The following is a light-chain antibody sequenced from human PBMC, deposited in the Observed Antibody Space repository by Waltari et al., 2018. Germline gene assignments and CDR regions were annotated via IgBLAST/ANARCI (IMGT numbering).Light chain of an antibody. CDR2: QVS. V-gene: IGLV2-14*01. CDR1: GRDIGAYAS. CDR3: SSYSTSTYPI. Sequence: QSALTQPASVSASLGQSITISCTGTGRDIGAYASVSWYQQHPGKAPKLIIFQVSNRPSGVSDRFSASKSGMTASLSIAGLRTDDEAIYYCSSYSTSTYPIFGGGTKVTVL. J-gene: IGLJ2*01.